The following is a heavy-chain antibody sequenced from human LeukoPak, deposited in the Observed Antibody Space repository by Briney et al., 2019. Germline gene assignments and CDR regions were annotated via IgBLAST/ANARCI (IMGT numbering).Heavy chain of an antibody. CDR1: GYTFTGYY. CDR3: ARVGPYGRPRYYFDY. V-gene: IGHV1-2*02. Sequence: GASVKVSCKASGYTFTGYYMHWVRQAPGQGLEWMGWINPNSGGTNYAQKFQGRVTMTRDTSISTAYMELSRLRSDDTVVYYCARVGPYGRPRYYFDYWGQGTLVTVSS. J-gene: IGHJ4*02. D-gene: IGHD2-8*01. CDR2: INPNSGGT.